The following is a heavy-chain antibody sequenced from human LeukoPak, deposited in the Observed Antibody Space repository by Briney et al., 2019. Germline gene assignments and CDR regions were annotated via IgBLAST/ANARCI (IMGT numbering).Heavy chain of an antibody. J-gene: IGHJ4*02. CDR2: IYYSGST. CDR1: GGSISSYY. CDR3: ARLSGSGWYPYNFDY. V-gene: IGHV4-59*08. Sequence: NPSETLSLTCTVSGGSISSYYWSWIRQPPGKGLEWIGYIYYSGSTNYNPSLKSRVTISVDTSKNQFSLKLSSVTAADTAVYYCARLSGSGWYPYNFDYWGQGPLVTVSS. D-gene: IGHD6-19*01.